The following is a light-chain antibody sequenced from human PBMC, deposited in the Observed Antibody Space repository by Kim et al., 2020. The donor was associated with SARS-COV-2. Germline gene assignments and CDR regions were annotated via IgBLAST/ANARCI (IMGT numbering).Light chain of an antibody. CDR2: DAS. CDR1: QSISSW. CDR3: QKYNTYWT. J-gene: IGKJ1*01. Sequence: DIQMTQSPSTLSASVGDRVTITCRASQSISSWLAWYQQKPGKAPKLLIYDASTLQSGVPSRFSGSGSGTDFTLTIRSLQPDDFATYYCQKYNTYWTFGHGTKVDIK. V-gene: IGKV1-5*01.